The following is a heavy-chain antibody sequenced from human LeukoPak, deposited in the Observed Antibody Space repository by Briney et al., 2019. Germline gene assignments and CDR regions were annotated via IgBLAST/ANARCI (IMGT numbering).Heavy chain of an antibody. V-gene: IGHV1-2*06. CDR3: ARVLGTRLTNHYYYGMDV. J-gene: IGHJ6*02. CDR2: INPNSGGT. CDR1: GYTFTGYY. Sequence: GASVKVSCKASGYTFTGYYMHWVRQAPGQGLEWMGRINPNSGGTNYAQKFQGRVTMTRDTSISTAYMELSRLRSDDTAVYYCARVLGTRLTNHYYYGMDVWGQGTTVTVSS. D-gene: IGHD1-14*01.